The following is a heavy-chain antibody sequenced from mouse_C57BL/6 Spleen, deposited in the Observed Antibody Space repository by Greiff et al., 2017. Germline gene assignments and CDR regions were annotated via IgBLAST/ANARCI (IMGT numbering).Heavy chain of an antibody. V-gene: IGHV1-72*01. CDR1: GYTFTSYW. CDR3: ARQEGLGNLAWFAY. Sequence: VQLQQPGAELVKPGASVKLSCKASGYTFTSYWLHWVKQRPGRGLEWSGRIDPNSGGTKYNEKFKSKATLTVDKPSSTAYMQLSSLTSEDSAVYYCARQEGLGNLAWFAYWGQGTLVTVSA. CDR2: IDPNSGGT. D-gene: IGHD2-1*01. J-gene: IGHJ3*01.